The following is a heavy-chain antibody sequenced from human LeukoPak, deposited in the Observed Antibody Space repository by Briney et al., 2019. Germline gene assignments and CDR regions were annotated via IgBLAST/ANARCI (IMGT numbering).Heavy chain of an antibody. D-gene: IGHD6-6*01. J-gene: IGHJ4*02. Sequence: ASVKVSCKASGYTFTGYYMHWVRQAPGQGLEWMGWINPNSGGTNYAQKFQGRVTMTRDTSISTAYLELRSLRSDDTAVYYCARDRPAGISSSSEGDYWGQGTLVTVSS. CDR1: GYTFTGYY. V-gene: IGHV1-2*02. CDR2: INPNSGGT. CDR3: ARDRPAGISSSSEGDY.